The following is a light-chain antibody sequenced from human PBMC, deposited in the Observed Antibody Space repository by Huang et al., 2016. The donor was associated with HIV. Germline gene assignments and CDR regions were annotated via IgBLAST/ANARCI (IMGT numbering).Light chain of an antibody. Sequence: DIQMTQSPSSLSASIGDRVTMSCRASQTVDLYLNWYQQTPGRAPKLLIYAASNLQSDVPSSCSCTGSGTNFTLTSSRLQPEDFVIYFCQQTYNVPRTFGQGTALEIK. V-gene: IGKV1-39*01. J-gene: IGKJ2*01. CDR1: QTVDLY. CDR2: AAS. CDR3: QQTYNVPRT.